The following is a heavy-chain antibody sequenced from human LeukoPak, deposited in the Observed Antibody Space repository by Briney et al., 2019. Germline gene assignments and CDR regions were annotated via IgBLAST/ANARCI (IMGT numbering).Heavy chain of an antibody. CDR2: ISYDGRNN. Sequence: GGSLRLSCAASGFTFSSYVMHWVRQAPGKGLEGVAFISYDGRNNYYADSVKGRFTISRDNSKNTLYLQMNSLKPEDTAVYYCARGGEFQLLYGSDYWGQGPLVSVSS. V-gene: IGHV3-30*04. CDR1: GFTFSSYV. D-gene: IGHD2-2*02. CDR3: ARGGEFQLLYGSDY. J-gene: IGHJ4*02.